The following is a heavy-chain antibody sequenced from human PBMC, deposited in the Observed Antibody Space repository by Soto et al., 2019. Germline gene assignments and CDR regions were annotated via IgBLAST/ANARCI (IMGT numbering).Heavy chain of an antibody. V-gene: IGHV3-74*01. CDR1: GFTFRSYW. CDR3: ALKHSSSWAYYYYYMDV. Sequence: EVQLVESGGGLVQPGGSLRLSCAASGFTFRSYWMHWVRQGPGKGLAWVARISSDGSTTNYADSVKGRFTIPRDNAKNPLYLQMKSLRTEDTAVYYCALKHSSSWAYYYYYMDVWGKGTTVTVSS. CDR2: ISSDGSTT. J-gene: IGHJ6*03. D-gene: IGHD6-13*01.